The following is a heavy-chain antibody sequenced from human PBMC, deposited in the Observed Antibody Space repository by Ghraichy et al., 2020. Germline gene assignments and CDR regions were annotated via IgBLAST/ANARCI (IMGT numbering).Heavy chain of an antibody. V-gene: IGHV4-59*01. CDR2: IYYSGST. CDR1: GGSISNYH. D-gene: IGHD5-18*01. CDR3: ARDLYSGTTMVGYYYYGMDV. Sequence: SETLSLTCTVSGGSISNYHWSWIRQPPGKGLEWIGYIYYSGSTNYNPSLKSRVTISLDTSKNQFSLKLSSVTAADTAVYYCARDLYSGTTMVGYYYYGMDVWGQGTTVTVSS. J-gene: IGHJ6*02.